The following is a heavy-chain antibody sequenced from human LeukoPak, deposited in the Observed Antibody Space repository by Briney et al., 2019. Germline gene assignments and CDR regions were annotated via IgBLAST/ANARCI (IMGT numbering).Heavy chain of an antibody. CDR2: IYHSGST. CDR3: ARAENGGNSPGYYFDY. Sequence: PSQTLSLTCAVSGGSISSGGYSWSWIRQPPGKGLEWIGYIYHSGSTYYNPSLKSRVTISVDTSKNQFSLKLSSVTAADTAVYYCARAENGGNSPGYYFDYWGQGTLVTVSS. V-gene: IGHV4-30-2*01. CDR1: GGSISSGGYS. J-gene: IGHJ4*02. D-gene: IGHD4-23*01.